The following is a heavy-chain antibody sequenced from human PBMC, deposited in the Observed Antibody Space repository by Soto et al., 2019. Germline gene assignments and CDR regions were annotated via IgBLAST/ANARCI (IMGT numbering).Heavy chain of an antibody. CDR2: IYYSGST. D-gene: IGHD2-15*01. J-gene: IGHJ4*02. Sequence: PSETLSLTCTVSGGSISSYYWSWIRQPPGKGLEWIGYIYYSGSTNYNPSLKSRVTISVDTSKNQFSLKLSSVTAADTAVYYCSRELFGGYSPAAYCGQGTLVTVSS. V-gene: IGHV4-59*12. CDR3: SRELFGGYSPAAY. CDR1: GGSISSYY.